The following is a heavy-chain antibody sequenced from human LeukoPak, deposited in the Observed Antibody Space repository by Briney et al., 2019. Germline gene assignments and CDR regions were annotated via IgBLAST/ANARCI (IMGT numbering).Heavy chain of an antibody. D-gene: IGHD3-10*02. V-gene: IGHV3-48*03. CDR3: AELGITMIGGV. Sequence: GGSLRLPCAASGFSFSSYEMNWVRQAPGKGLEWISYISASGTLTHYADSVEGRFTISRDNAKNSLYLQMNSLRGEDTAVYYCAELGITMIGGVWGKGTTVTISS. CDR1: GFSFSSYE. J-gene: IGHJ6*04. CDR2: ISASGTLT.